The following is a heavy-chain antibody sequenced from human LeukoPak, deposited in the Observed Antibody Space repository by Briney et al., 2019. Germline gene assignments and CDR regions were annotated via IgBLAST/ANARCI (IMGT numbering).Heavy chain of an antibody. Sequence: GESLRLSCAASGFTFSISAMCWVRQARGKGLEWVSTISGSGHTTYYADSVKGRFTVSRDISKNTLYLQMNSLRAEATAVYYCAKAGDYPGSGGDPWGQGTLVTVSS. CDR3: AKAGDYPGSGGDP. J-gene: IGHJ5*02. CDR2: ISGSGHTT. CDR1: GFTFSISA. D-gene: IGHD3-10*01. V-gene: IGHV3-23*01.